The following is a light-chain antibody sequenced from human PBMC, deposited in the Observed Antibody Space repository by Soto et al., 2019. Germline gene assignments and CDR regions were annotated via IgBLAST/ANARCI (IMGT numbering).Light chain of an antibody. Sequence: QSVLTQPASVSGSPGQSITISCTGTRSDVGDHNSVSWYQQQPGKAPKLMIYAVSNRPSGVSNRFSGSKSGNTASLTISGLQAEDEADYYCGSYTTSITVIFGGGTKLTVL. CDR2: AVS. J-gene: IGLJ2*01. V-gene: IGLV2-14*03. CDR3: GSYTTSITVI. CDR1: RSDVGDHNS.